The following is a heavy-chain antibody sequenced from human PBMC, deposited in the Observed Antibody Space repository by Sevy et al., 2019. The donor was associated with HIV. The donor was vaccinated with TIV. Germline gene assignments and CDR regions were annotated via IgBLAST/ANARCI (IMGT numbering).Heavy chain of an antibody. J-gene: IGHJ1*01. CDR3: ARDDSGSYQYFLH. Sequence: GGSLRLSCAASGFTFSSYSMNWVRQAPGKGLEWVSSISSSSSYIYYADSVKGRFTISRDNAKNSLYLQMNSLRAEDTAVYYCARDDSGSYQYFLHWGLGTLVTVSS. D-gene: IGHD1-26*01. CDR2: ISSSSSYI. CDR1: GFTFSSYS. V-gene: IGHV3-21*01.